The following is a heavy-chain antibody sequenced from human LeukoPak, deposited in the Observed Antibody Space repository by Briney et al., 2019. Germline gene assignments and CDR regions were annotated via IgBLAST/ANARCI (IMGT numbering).Heavy chain of an antibody. V-gene: IGHV3-23*01. CDR2: ISGSGGST. J-gene: IGHJ4*02. CDR1: GFTFSSYA. Sequence: GGSLRLSCAASGFTFSSYAMSWVRQAPGKGLEWVSAISGSGGSTYYADSVKGRFTISRDNSTNTLYMQMNSLRAEDTAVYYCAKGYYYDSSGYFDYWGQGTLVTVSS. D-gene: IGHD3-22*01. CDR3: AKGYYYDSSGYFDY.